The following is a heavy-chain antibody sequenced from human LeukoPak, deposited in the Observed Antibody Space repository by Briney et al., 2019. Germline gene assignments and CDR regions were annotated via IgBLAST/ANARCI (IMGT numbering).Heavy chain of an antibody. CDR3: AKDVRLGATDYFDY. V-gene: IGHV3-23*01. Sequence: AGGSLRLSSAAYGFTFSNYALNWVPQAQGKGLEVVSDLSGSGGNTYYADPVRGRFTISRDNHKHTLYLQMNSLRAEDTAVYYCAKDVRLGATDYFDYWGQGTLVSVSS. CDR2: LSGSGGNT. CDR1: GFTFSNYA. J-gene: IGHJ4*02. D-gene: IGHD1-26*01.